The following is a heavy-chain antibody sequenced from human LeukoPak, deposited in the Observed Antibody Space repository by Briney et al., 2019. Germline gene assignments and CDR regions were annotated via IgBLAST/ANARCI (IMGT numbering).Heavy chain of an antibody. CDR2: IYYSGST. CDR3: ARDRAVAVASFDY. Sequence: SETLSLTCTVSGGSISSYYWGWIRQPPGKGLEWIGSIYYSGSTYYNPSLKSRVTISVDTSKNQFSLKLSSVTAADTAVYYCARDRAVAVASFDYWGQGTLVTVSS. D-gene: IGHD6-19*01. CDR1: GGSISSYY. J-gene: IGHJ4*02. V-gene: IGHV4-39*07.